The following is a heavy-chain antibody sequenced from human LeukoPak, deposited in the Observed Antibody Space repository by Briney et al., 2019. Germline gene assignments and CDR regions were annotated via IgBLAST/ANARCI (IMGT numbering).Heavy chain of an antibody. Sequence: PSQTLSLTCTVSGGSISSGGYYWSWIRQHPGKGLEWIGYIYYSGSTYYNPSLKSRVTISVDTSKNQFSLKLSSVTAADTAVYYCARDLRITTEGDYFDYWGQGTLVTVSS. CDR2: IYYSGST. CDR3: ARDLRITTEGDYFDY. V-gene: IGHV4-31*03. J-gene: IGHJ4*02. D-gene: IGHD4-11*01. CDR1: GGSISSGGYY.